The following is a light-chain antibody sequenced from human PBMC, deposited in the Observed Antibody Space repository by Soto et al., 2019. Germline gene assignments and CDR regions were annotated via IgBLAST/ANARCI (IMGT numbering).Light chain of an antibody. V-gene: IGKV2-28*01. CDR3: MQALQTPYT. Sequence: DIVMTRSPLSLPVTPGEPASISCRSSQSLLHSNGYNYLDWYLQKPGQSPQLLIYLGSNRASGVPDRFSGSGSGTDFTLEISRVEAEDVGVYYCMQALQTPYTFGQGTKLEIK. J-gene: IGKJ2*01. CDR1: QSLLHSNGYNY. CDR2: LGS.